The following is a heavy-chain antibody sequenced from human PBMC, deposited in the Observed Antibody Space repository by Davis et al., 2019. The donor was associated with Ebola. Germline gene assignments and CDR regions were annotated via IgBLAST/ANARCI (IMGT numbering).Heavy chain of an antibody. D-gene: IGHD6-13*01. V-gene: IGHV1-69*06. Sequence: SVKVSCKASGCTFSSYAISWVRQAPGQGLEWMGGIIPIFGTANYAQKFQGRVTITADKSTSTAYMELSSLRSKDTAVYYCAREMRGRIADNDAFDIWGQGTMVTVSS. J-gene: IGHJ3*02. CDR3: AREMRGRIADNDAFDI. CDR1: GCTFSSYA. CDR2: IIPIFGTA.